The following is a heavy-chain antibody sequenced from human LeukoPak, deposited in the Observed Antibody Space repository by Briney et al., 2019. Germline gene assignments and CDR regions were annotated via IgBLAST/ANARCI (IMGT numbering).Heavy chain of an antibody. Sequence: SETLSLTCTVSGGSISSGNYYWSWIRQPAGKGLEWIGYTYYSGSTNYNPSLKSRVTISVDTSKNQCSLKLSSVTAADTAVYYCARYGGNSLNFDYWGQGTLVTVSS. J-gene: IGHJ4*02. V-gene: IGHV4-61*10. CDR1: GGSISSGNYY. D-gene: IGHD4-23*01. CDR2: TYYSGST. CDR3: ARYGGNSLNFDY.